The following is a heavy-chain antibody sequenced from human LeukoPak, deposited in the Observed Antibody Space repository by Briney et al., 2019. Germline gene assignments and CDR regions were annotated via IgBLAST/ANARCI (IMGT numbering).Heavy chain of an antibody. D-gene: IGHD3-10*01. V-gene: IGHV3-11*04. Sequence: PGGSLRLSCAASGFSFSDYYMTWIRQAPGKGLEYVSDISSSGTTIYYADSVKGRFTISRDNAKNSLYLQMSSLRAEDTAVYYCARENHRITMVRGVRRADWFDPWGQGTLVTVSS. CDR1: GFSFSDYY. CDR3: ARENHRITMVRGVRRADWFDP. J-gene: IGHJ5*02. CDR2: ISSSGTTI.